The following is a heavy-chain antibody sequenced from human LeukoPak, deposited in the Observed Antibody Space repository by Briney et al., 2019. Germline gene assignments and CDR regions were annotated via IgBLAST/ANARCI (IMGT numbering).Heavy chain of an antibody. J-gene: IGHJ6*04. CDR3: AELGITMIGGV. V-gene: IGHV3-48*03. CDR2: ISSSGSTI. CDR1: GFIFSTYE. Sequence: GGSLRLSCATSGFIFSTYEMNWVRQAPGKGLEWVSYISSSGSTIYYADSVKGRFTISRDNAKNSLYLQMNSLRAEDTAVYYCAELGITMIGGVWGKGTTVTISS. D-gene: IGHD3-10*02.